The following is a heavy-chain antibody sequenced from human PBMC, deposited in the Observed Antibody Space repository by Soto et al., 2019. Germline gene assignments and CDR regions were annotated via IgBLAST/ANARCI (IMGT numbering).Heavy chain of an antibody. CDR1: GGSISSYY. Sequence: SETLSLTCTVSGGSISSYYWSWIRQPPGKGLEWIGYIYYSGSTNYNPSLKSRVTISVDTSKNQFSLKLSSVTAADTAVYYCARVVTYYYDSSGYTPWFDPWGQGTLVTVSS. J-gene: IGHJ5*02. CDR3: ARVVTYYYDSSGYTPWFDP. D-gene: IGHD3-22*01. CDR2: IYYSGST. V-gene: IGHV4-59*01.